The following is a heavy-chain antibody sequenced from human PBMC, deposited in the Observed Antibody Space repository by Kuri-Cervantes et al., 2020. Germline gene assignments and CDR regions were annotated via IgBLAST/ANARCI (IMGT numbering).Heavy chain of an antibody. V-gene: IGHV3-48*01. CDR1: GFTFSSNS. CDR2: ITTSSSTI. D-gene: IGHD4-23*01. Sequence: LSLTCAASGFTFSSNSMNWVRQAPGKGLEWISYITTSSSTIYYADSVKGRFTISRDNAKNSVYLQVNSLRAEDTAVYFCARNTVGRAYFDYWGQGSLVTVSS. J-gene: IGHJ4*02. CDR3: ARNTVGRAYFDY.